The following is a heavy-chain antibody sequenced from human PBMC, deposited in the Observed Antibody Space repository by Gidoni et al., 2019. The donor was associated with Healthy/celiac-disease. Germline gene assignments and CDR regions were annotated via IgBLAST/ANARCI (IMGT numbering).Heavy chain of an antibody. V-gene: IGHV4-39*01. CDR3: ARPISPRVGQWLPRGESAFDI. Sequence: QLQLQESGPGLVKPSETLSLTCPVSGGSISSSSYYWGWIRQPPGKGLEWIGSIYYSGSTYSNPSLKRRVTISVDTSKNQFSLKLSSVTAADTAVYYCARPISPRVGQWLPRGESAFDIWGQGTMVTVSS. D-gene: IGHD6-19*01. J-gene: IGHJ3*02. CDR1: GGSISSSSYY. CDR2: IYYSGST.